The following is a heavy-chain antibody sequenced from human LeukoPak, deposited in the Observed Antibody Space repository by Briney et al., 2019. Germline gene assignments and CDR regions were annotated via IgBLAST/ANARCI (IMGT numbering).Heavy chain of an antibody. J-gene: IGHJ5*02. V-gene: IGHV4-34*01. CDR2: INHSGST. D-gene: IGHD3-16*01. CDR3: ARVNTQGVPSP. CDR1: GGSFSGYY. Sequence: SETLSLTCAVYGGSFSGYYWSWIRQPPGKGLEWIGQINHSGSTNYNPSLKSRVTISVDTSKNQFSLKLSSVTAADTAVYYCARVNTQGVPSPWGQGILVTVSS.